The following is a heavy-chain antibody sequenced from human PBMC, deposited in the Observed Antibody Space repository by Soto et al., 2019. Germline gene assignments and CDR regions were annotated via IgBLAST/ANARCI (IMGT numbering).Heavy chain of an antibody. CDR2: IYPGDSDT. Sequence: GESLKISCKGSGYSFTSYWIGWVRQMPGKGLEWMGIIYPGDSDTRYSPSFQGQVTISADKSISTAYLQWSSLKASDTAMYYCARHSSSHPDVSHGHYYYYYMDVWGKGTTVTVSS. V-gene: IGHV5-51*01. D-gene: IGHD6-6*01. J-gene: IGHJ6*03. CDR1: GYSFTSYW. CDR3: ARHSSSHPDVSHGHYYYYYMDV.